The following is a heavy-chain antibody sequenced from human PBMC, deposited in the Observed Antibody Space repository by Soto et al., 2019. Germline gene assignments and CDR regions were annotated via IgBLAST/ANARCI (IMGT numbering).Heavy chain of an antibody. CDR1: GFSFGDYA. V-gene: IGHV3-49*04. J-gene: IGHJ4*02. Sequence: GGSLRLSCTASGFSFGDYAMSWVRQAPGKGLEWVGFIRSRVYGGTPQYVASVEGRFTISRDDSKSIAYLQMNSLKTEDTAVYYCTPLWEYYYDSRNYPPGNWGQGTLVTVSS. CDR3: TPLWEYYYDSRNYPPGN. D-gene: IGHD3-22*01. CDR2: IRSRVYGGTP.